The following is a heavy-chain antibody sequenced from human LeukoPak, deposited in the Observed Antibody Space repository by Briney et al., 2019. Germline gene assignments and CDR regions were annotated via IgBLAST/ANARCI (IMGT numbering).Heavy chain of an antibody. Sequence: SETLSLTCAVCGGSFSGYYWSWIRQPPGKGLEWIGEINHSGSTNYNPSLKSRVTISVDTSKNQFSLKLSSVTAADTAVYYCARGSGSYFFVYWGQGTLVTVSS. J-gene: IGHJ4*02. V-gene: IGHV4-34*01. CDR3: ARGSGSYFFVY. D-gene: IGHD3-10*01. CDR1: GGSFSGYY. CDR2: INHSGST.